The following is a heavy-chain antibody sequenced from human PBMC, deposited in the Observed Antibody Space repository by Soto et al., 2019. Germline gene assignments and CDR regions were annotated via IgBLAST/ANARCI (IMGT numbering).Heavy chain of an antibody. CDR1: GFSFSIYW. J-gene: IGHJ5*02. V-gene: IGHV3-74*01. CDR2: INSDGSRT. CDR3: ARVRVGSSNWFDP. D-gene: IGHD6-6*01. Sequence: EVQLVESGGGLVQPGGSLRLTCAVSGFSFSIYWMHWVRQAPGKGLEWVSRINSDGSRTYYADSVKGRFTISRDNAKNTLYLQMNSLRAEDTAVYYCARVRVGSSNWFDPWGQGTLVTVSS.